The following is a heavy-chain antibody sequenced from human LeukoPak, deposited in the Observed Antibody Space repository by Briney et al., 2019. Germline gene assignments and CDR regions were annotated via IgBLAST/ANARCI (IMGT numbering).Heavy chain of an antibody. J-gene: IGHJ4*02. CDR1: GFTFSSYS. D-gene: IGHD6-13*01. CDR3: ARGGLAAASFDY. V-gene: IGHV3-21*01. CDR2: ISSSSSYI. Sequence: PGGSLRLSCAASGFTFSSYSMNWVRQAPGKGLEWVSSISSSSSYIYYADSVKGRFTISRDNAKNSLYLQMNSLRAEDTAVCYCARGGLAAASFDYWGQGTLVTVSS.